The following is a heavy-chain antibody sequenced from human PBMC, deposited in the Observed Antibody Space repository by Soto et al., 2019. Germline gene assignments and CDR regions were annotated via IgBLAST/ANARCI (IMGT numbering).Heavy chain of an antibody. CDR2: IYSSGST. V-gene: IGHV3-53*01. CDR1: GVTVSSNY. Sequence: GGSLRLSCAASGVTVSSNYMSWVRQAPGKGLEWISVIYSSGSTYYADSVKGRVTISIDNSKNTLYLQMNSLRAEDTAVYYCARNYDFWSGYYRHYYYGMDVWGQGTKVTV. CDR3: ARNYDFWSGYYRHYYYGMDV. D-gene: IGHD3-3*01. J-gene: IGHJ6*02.